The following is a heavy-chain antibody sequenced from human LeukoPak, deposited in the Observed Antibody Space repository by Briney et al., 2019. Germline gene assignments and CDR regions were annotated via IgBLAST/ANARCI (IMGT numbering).Heavy chain of an antibody. CDR1: GFTFSSYE. Sequence: GGSLRLSCAASGFTFSSYEMNWVRQAPGKGLEWVSYISSSGSTIYYADSVKGRFTISRDNAKNSLYLQMNSLRAEDTAVYYCASFIAAAGNFDYWGQGTLVTVSS. J-gene: IGHJ4*02. CDR3: ASFIAAAGNFDY. V-gene: IGHV3-48*03. D-gene: IGHD6-13*01. CDR2: ISSSGSTI.